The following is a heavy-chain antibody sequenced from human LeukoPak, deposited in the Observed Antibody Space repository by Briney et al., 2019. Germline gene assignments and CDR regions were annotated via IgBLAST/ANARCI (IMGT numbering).Heavy chain of an antibody. Sequence: ASVKVSCKASGGTFNSYAISWVRQAPGQRVEWMGGIIPIFGTANYAQKFQGRVTITADESTSTAYMELSSLRSEDTAVYYCARAPYSSGWYGGWFDPWGQGTLVAVSS. CDR2: IIPIFGTA. CDR3: ARAPYSSGWYGGWFDP. V-gene: IGHV1-69*13. D-gene: IGHD6-19*01. CDR1: GGTFNSYA. J-gene: IGHJ5*02.